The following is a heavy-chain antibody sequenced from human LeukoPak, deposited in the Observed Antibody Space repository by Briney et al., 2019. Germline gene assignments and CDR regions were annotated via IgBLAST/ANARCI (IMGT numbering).Heavy chain of an antibody. Sequence: QSGGSLRLSCAVSGFTVRSNYMAWVRQAPGKGLEWVSVIYSGGNTYYADSVKGRFTISRDNSKNTLFLQMNSLRAEDTAVYYCARRGDGGRSFDYWGQGTLVTVSS. CDR2: IYSGGNT. CDR1: GFTVRSNY. V-gene: IGHV3-53*01. D-gene: IGHD4-23*01. CDR3: ARRGDGGRSFDY. J-gene: IGHJ4*02.